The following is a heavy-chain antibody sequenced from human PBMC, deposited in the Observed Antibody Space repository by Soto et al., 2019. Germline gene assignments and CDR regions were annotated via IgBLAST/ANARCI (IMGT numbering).Heavy chain of an antibody. J-gene: IGHJ6*03. Sequence: SETLSLTCTVSGGSISSGGYSWNWIRQHPGKGLEWIGNIYYSGSTYYNPSLKSRVTISVDTSTNQFSLKVSSVTAADTAVYYCAREYDILTAYSLTGNYYYYYYMDVWSKGTTVTVSS. V-gene: IGHV4-31*03. CDR1: GGSISSGGYS. CDR3: AREYDILTAYSLTGNYYYYYYMDV. CDR2: IYYSGST. D-gene: IGHD3-9*01.